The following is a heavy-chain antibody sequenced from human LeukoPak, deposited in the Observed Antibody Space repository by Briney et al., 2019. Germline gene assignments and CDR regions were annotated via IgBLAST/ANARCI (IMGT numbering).Heavy chain of an antibody. CDR3: ATSYGGYVPYNWFDP. CDR1: GFTFSNYG. Sequence: GGSLRLSCVASGFTFSNYGMTWVRQAPGRGLEWVSGISASGGSTYDADSVRGRFTISRDNSKNTLYLQMNSLRAEDTAVYYCATSYGGYVPYNWFDPWGQGTLVTVSS. V-gene: IGHV3-23*01. J-gene: IGHJ5*02. D-gene: IGHD5-12*01. CDR2: ISASGGST.